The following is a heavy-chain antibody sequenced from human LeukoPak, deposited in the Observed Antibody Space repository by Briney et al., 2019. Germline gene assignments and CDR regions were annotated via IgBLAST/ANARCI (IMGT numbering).Heavy chain of an antibody. CDR2: IRYDGGRT. CDR1: GFTFKSYG. D-gene: IGHD1-7*01. J-gene: IGHJ4*02. CDR3: AKDRITGTTYFDY. V-gene: IGHV3-30*02. Sequence: GGSLRLACTASGFTFKSYGFHWVRQAPGKGLEWVAFIRYDGGRTQYADSVKGRFTISRDNSKNTLYLQMNSLRAEDTAVYYCAKDRITGTTYFDYWGQGTLVTVSS.